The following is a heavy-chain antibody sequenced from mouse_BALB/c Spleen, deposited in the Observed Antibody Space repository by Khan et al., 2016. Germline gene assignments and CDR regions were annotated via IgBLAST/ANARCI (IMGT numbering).Heavy chain of an antibody. J-gene: IGHJ3*01. CDR2: IWPGGST. CDR3: ARDDQDYDAWFAS. CDR1: GFSLTTSG. V-gene: IGHV2-9*02. D-gene: IGHD2-4*01. Sequence: QVTLKESGPGLVAPSQSLSITCTVSGFSLTTSGVHWIRQPPGKGLEWLGVIWPGGSTDYNSALMSRLSITKDNSQNQVFLKMISLQTDDTAMYYCARDDQDYDAWFASWGQGTLVIVSA.